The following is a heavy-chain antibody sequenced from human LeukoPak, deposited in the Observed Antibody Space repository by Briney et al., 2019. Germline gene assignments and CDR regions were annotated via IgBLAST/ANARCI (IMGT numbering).Heavy chain of an antibody. V-gene: IGHV1-69*06. CDR3: ASLSRALEEPLGAFDI. CDR1: GGTFSSYA. CDR2: IIPIFGTA. D-gene: IGHD1-14*01. Sequence: ASVKVSCKASGGTFSSYAISWVRQAPGQGLEWMGGIIPIFGTANYAQKFQGRVTITADKSTSTAYMELSSLRSEDTAVYYCASLSRALEEPLGAFDIWGQGTMVTVSS. J-gene: IGHJ3*02.